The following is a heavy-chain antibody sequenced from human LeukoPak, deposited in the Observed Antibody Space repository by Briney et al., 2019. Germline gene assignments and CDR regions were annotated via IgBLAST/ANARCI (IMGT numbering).Heavy chain of an antibody. J-gene: IGHJ4*02. D-gene: IGHD3-9*01. V-gene: IGHV1-24*01. CDR3: ATGWGLRCFDWLLFDY. Sequence: ASVKVSCKVSGYTLTELSMHWVRQAPGKGLEWMGGFDPEDGETIYAQKFQGRVTMTEDTSTDTAYMELSSLRSEDTAVYYCATGWGLRCFDWLLFDYWGQGTLVTVSS. CDR2: FDPEDGET. CDR1: GYTLTELS.